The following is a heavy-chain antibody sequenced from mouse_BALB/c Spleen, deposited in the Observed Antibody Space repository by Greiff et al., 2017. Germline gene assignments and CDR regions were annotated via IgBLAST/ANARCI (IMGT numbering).Heavy chain of an antibody. CDR1: GFNIKDTY. CDR2: IDPANGNT. D-gene: IGHD2-3*01. V-gene: IGHV14-3*02. CDR3: ARIYDGYGWFAY. Sequence: EVQLQQSGAELVKPGASVKLSCTASGFNIKDTYMHWVKQRPEQGLEWIGRIDPANGNTKYDPKFQGKATITADTSSNTAYLQLSSLTSEDTAVYYCARIYDGYGWFAYWGQGTLVTVSA. J-gene: IGHJ3*01.